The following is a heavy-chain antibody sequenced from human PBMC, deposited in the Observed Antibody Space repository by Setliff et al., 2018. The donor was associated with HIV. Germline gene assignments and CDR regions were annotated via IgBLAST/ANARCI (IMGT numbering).Heavy chain of an antibody. CDR1: GFTFSNYG. V-gene: IGHV3-33*08. CDR3: ARGKWDALDI. D-gene: IGHD1-26*01. J-gene: IGHJ3*02. CDR2: IRYDGSQK. Sequence: GGSLRLSCAASGFTFSNYGMNWVRQAPGKGLEWVAFIRYDGSQKYYVDSVKGRFTISRDNSKNTLYLQMNSLRAEDTAVYYCARGKWDALDIWGQGTMVTVS.